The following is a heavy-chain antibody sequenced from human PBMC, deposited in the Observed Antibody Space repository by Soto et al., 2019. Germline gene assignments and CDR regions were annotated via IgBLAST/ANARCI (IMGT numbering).Heavy chain of an antibody. CDR2: IYYSGGT. D-gene: IGHD3-10*02. V-gene: IGHV4-30-4*01. CDR1: GGPMTSGAYY. CDR3: AREMDVPMSRDYFGY. J-gene: IGHJ4*02. Sequence: SETLSLTCSVSGGPMTSGAYYWSWIRQPPGEGLEWMGYIYYSGGTSSSPSLESRLTLSVDTSRNQFSLKLRSVTAADTAVYFCAREMDVPMSRDYFGYWGQGALVTVSS.